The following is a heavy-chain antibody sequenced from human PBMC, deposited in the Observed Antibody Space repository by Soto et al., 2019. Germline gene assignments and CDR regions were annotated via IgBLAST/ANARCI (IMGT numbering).Heavy chain of an antibody. D-gene: IGHD5-12*01. CDR2: IKQDGSEK. CDR3: ARRGWLQITYYFAY. V-gene: IGHV3-7*03. J-gene: IGHJ4*02. CDR1: GFTFSSYW. Sequence: PGGSLRLSCAASGFTFSSYWMSWVRQAPGKGLEWVANIKQDGSEKYYVDSVKGRFTISRDNAKNSLYLQMNSLRAEDTAVYYCARRGWLQITYYFAYWGQGTLVTVSS.